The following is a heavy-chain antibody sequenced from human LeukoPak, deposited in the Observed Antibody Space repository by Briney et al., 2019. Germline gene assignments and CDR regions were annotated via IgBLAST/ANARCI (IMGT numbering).Heavy chain of an antibody. D-gene: IGHD3-10*02. Sequence: PGRSLRLSCAASGFTFSSYGFHGVRQAPGTGLEWVAVIWYDGSNIHYAESVKGRFTISRDNSRDTLYLHMNSLRPEDTAVYYCARDFYTGMFDYWGQGTLVTVSS. J-gene: IGHJ4*02. CDR1: GFTFSSYG. CDR3: ARDFYTGMFDY. V-gene: IGHV3-33*01. CDR2: IWYDGSNI.